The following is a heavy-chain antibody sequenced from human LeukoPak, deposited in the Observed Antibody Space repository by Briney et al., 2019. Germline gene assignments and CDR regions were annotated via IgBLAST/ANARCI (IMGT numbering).Heavy chain of an antibody. V-gene: IGHV4-4*02. CDR2: ILHTGPT. D-gene: IGHD1-26*01. J-gene: IGHJ4*02. Sequence: SETLSLTCAVSGVSITDNWWSWVRQPPGKGLEWIGEILHTGPTNFNPSLKSRVTISMDKSKDQLSLRLNSVTAADTAIYYCVRGGTYYLPYWGQGILVTVSS. CDR3: VRGGTYYLPY. CDR1: GVSITDNW.